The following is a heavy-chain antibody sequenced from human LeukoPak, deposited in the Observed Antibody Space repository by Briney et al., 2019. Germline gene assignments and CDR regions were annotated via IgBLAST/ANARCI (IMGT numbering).Heavy chain of an antibody. V-gene: IGHV3-23*01. CDR3: ARPEGDCSGGSCRVVWFDP. CDR2: ISGSGGST. D-gene: IGHD2-15*01. CDR1: GFTFSSYA. J-gene: IGHJ5*02. Sequence: PGGSLRLSCAASGFTFSSYAMSWVRQAPGKGLEWVSAISGSGGSTYYADSVKGRFTISRDNSKNTLYLQMNSLRAEDTAVYYCARPEGDCSGGSCRVVWFDPWGQGTLVTVSS.